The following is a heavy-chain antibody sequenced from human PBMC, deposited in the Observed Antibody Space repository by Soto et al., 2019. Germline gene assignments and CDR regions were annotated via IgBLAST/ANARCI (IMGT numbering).Heavy chain of an antibody. V-gene: IGHV4-4*02. CDR2: IYHSGTA. J-gene: IGHJ4*02. D-gene: IGHD3-10*01. Sequence: QVQLLQSGPGLVKPSGTLSLTCAVSGGSVSSTNWWTWVRQSPGKGLEWIGEIYHSGTATYNPSLRGRVTISVDKPSNQYARKMRYMTAADPAVYYCETLPPRSQLTLLPIPSWGQGTLVAVSS. CDR3: ETLPPRSQLTLLPIPS. CDR1: GGSVSSTNW.